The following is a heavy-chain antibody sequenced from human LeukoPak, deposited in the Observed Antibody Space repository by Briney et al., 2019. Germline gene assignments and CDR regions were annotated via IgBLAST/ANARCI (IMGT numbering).Heavy chain of an antibody. CDR1: GFTFSTYA. D-gene: IGHD2-2*01. Sequence: GGSLRLSCAASGFTFSTYAMNWVRQAPGKGLEWVSSISGGDAITYYADSVKGRFTVSRDNSKNTLHLQMNSLRAEDTAVYYCTKAGCTSTTCYSNCWGQGTLVTVSS. V-gene: IGHV3-23*01. CDR2: ISGGDAIT. J-gene: IGHJ4*02. CDR3: TKAGCTSTTCYSNC.